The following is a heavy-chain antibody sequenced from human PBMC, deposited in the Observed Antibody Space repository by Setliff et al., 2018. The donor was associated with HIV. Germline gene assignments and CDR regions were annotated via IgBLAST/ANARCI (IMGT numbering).Heavy chain of an antibody. J-gene: IGHJ4*02. Sequence: ASVKVSCKASGYTFSSYGISWVRQTPGQGLEWMGWISTANGKKYYAPKVHDRITLTMDISTTTAHLQLRSLRPDDTAVYFCAREVPSNTGSYYKKYWGQRTQVTVS. CDR1: GYTFSSYG. CDR2: ISTANGKK. D-gene: IGHD3-10*01. CDR3: AREVPSNTGSYYKKY. V-gene: IGHV1-18*01.